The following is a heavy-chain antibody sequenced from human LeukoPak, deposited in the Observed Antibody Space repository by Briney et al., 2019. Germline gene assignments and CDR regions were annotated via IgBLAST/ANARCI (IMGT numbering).Heavy chain of an antibody. J-gene: IGHJ4*02. V-gene: IGHV6-1*01. CDR1: GDSVSSNSAA. Sequence: SQTLSLTCAISGDSVSSNSAAWNWIRQSPSRGLEWLGRTYYRSKWYNDYAVSVKSRITINPDTSKNQFSLQLNSVTPEDTAVYYCARDRMDSYGRGYYFDYWGQGTLVTVSS. CDR3: ARDRMDSYGRGYYFDY. D-gene: IGHD5-18*01. CDR2: TYYRSKWYN.